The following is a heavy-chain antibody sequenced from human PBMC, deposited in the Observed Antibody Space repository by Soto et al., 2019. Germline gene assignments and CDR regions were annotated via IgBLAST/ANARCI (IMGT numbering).Heavy chain of an antibody. D-gene: IGHD3-22*01. CDR1: GYRFTSYC. Sequence: GESLKISGRTSGYRFTSYCIAWVRQMPGKGLEWMGIIFPSDSDTRYSPSFQGQVTISADRSTSTVFLQWASLKASDTAVYFCARKDKSGYFNWFDPWGQGTLIPVYS. J-gene: IGHJ5*02. CDR3: ARKDKSGYFNWFDP. V-gene: IGHV5-51*01. CDR2: IFPSDSDT.